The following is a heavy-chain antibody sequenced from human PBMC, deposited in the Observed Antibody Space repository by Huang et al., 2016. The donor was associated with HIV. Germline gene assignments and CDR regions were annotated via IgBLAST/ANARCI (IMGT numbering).Heavy chain of an antibody. D-gene: IGHD1-26*01. V-gene: IGHV1-18*01. J-gene: IGHJ3*02. CDR1: GYSFANYG. CDR2: SSPHTGNR. Sequence: QVQLVQSETNMKKPGASVKVSCKASGYSFANYGISGVAQAPGQGLDWSGWSSPHTGNRNLAHDLRGRIPLTTDTSTSTADMELRSLRSDDTAVYYCARADPQPWHSGNSDGFDIWGQGTMVTVSS. CDR3: ARADPQPWHSGNSDGFDI.